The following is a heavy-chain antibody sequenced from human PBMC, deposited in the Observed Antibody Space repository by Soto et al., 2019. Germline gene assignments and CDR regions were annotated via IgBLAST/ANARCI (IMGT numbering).Heavy chain of an antibody. CDR3: ESIAAPGTTHFDF. V-gene: IGHV4-39*01. CDR2: IYYSGNT. D-gene: IGHD6-13*01. CDR1: GGCLGSRRDY. Sequence: XATLSLTCTVSGGCLGSRRDYWGWIRQSPGKGLEWIGNIYYSGNTFYNPSLKSRVTISVDTSKNQIYLHLSAVTAADTAIFYCESIAAPGTTHFDFWGQGTLVTVSS. J-gene: IGHJ4*02.